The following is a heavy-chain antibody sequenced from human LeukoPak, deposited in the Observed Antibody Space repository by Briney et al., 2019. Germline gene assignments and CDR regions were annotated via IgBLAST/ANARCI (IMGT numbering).Heavy chain of an antibody. D-gene: IGHD2-15*01. Sequence: NASEALSLTCAVSGGSISSNNWWSWARQPPGKGLEWIGEIYHSGSSNYDPSLRSRVTISVDKSKNQFSLRLSSVTAADTAVYYCAPSPCSGDSCYRFDFWGQGTRVTVSS. CDR2: IYHSGSS. CDR3: APSPCSGDSCYRFDF. V-gene: IGHV4-4*02. CDR1: GGSISSNNW. J-gene: IGHJ4*02.